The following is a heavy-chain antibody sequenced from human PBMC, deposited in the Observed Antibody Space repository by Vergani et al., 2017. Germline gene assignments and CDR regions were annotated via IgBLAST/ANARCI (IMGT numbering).Heavy chain of an antibody. V-gene: IGHV1-69*01. D-gene: IGHD1-26*01. Sequence: QVQLVQSGAEVMKPGSSVKVSCKASGGTFSSYAISWVRQAPGQGLEWMGGIIPIFGTANYAQTFQGSVTITADESTSTTYMELSSLRSEDTAVDYCAGERLSDPRYSAILAVSYPDHWGQGTLVTVSS. CDR1: GGTFSSYA. J-gene: IGHJ4*02. CDR2: IIPIFGTA. CDR3: AGERLSDPRYSAILAVSYPDH.